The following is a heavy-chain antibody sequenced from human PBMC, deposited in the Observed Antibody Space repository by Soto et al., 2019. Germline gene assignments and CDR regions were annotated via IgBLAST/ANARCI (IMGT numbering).Heavy chain of an antibody. D-gene: IGHD3-10*01. CDR3: ARTTMVRGVINFGPDFDY. CDR2: MNPNSGNT. CDR1: GYTFTSYD. J-gene: IGHJ4*02. Sequence: ASVKVSCKASGYTFTSYDINWVRQATGQGLEWMGWMNPNSGNTGYAQKFQGRVTMTRNTSISTAYMELSSLRSEDTAVYYCARTTMVRGVINFGPDFDYWGQGTLVTVSS. V-gene: IGHV1-8*01.